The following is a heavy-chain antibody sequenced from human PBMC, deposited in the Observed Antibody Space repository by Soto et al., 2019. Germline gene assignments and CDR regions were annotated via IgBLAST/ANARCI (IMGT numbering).Heavy chain of an antibody. CDR2: ISYDGSNK. V-gene: IGHV3-30-3*01. CDR3: ARGPYDSSGYPALALGY. CDR1: GFTFSSYA. J-gene: IGHJ4*02. D-gene: IGHD3-22*01. Sequence: QVQLVESGGGVVQPGRSLRLSCAASGFTFSSYAMHWVRQAPGKGLEWVAVISYDGSNKYYADSVKGRFTISRDNSKNTLYLQMNSLRAEDTAVYYCARGPYDSSGYPALALGYWGQGTLVTVSS.